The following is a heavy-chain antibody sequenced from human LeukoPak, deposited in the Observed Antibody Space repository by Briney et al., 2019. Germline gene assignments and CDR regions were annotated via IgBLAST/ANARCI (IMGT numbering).Heavy chain of an antibody. CDR2: ISSSGGST. D-gene: IGHD6-19*01. CDR1: GFTFSSYG. Sequence: PGGSLRLSCAASGFTFSSYGMTWVRQTPGKGLEWVSSISSSGGSTYYADSVKGRFTISRDNSKSTLYVQMNSLRGEDTAVYYCVKDRIAVAGTACWFDPWGQGTLVTVSS. CDR3: VKDRIAVAGTACWFDP. V-gene: IGHV3-23*01. J-gene: IGHJ5*02.